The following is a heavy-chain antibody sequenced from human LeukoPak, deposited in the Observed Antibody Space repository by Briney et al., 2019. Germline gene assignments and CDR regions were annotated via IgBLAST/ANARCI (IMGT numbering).Heavy chain of an antibody. CDR2: IIPIFGTA. J-gene: IGHJ4*02. CDR3: ARDCSSTSCYKEEDY. V-gene: IGHV1-69*13. Sequence: SVKVSCKASGYTFTGYYMHWVRQAPGQGLEWMGGIIPIFGTANYAQKFQGRVTITADESTSTAYMELSSLRSEDTAVYYCARDCSSTSCYKEEDYWGQGTLVTVSS. CDR1: GYTFTGYY. D-gene: IGHD2-2*02.